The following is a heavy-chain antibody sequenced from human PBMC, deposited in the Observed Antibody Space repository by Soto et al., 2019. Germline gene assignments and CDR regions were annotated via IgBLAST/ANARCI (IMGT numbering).Heavy chain of an antibody. CDR2: MYYSAMP. J-gene: IGHJ4*02. CDR3: ARGSAILFYYFDF. Sequence: PSETLSLTXTVSGGSISSGNYYWSWLRQPPGKGLEWIGYMYYSAMPYYNPSLKSRVSISVDTSKNQFSLSMTSVTAADTAVYYCARGSAILFYYFDFWGQGTLVTVSS. D-gene: IGHD2-2*02. V-gene: IGHV4-30-4*01. CDR1: GGSISSGNYY.